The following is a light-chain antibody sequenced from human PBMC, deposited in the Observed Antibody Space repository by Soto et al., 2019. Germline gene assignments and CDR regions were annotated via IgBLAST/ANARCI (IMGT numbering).Light chain of an antibody. Sequence: QSVLTQPTSVSGSPGQSITISCSGTSSDIGTYDHVAWFQQFPRKTPKLVIYSVSDRPSGVSYRFSGSKSGNTASLTISGLQADDEADYYCISYTVSRSYVFGTGTKVTVL. CDR2: SVS. V-gene: IGLV2-14*01. J-gene: IGLJ1*01. CDR3: ISYTVSRSYV. CDR1: SSDIGTYDH.